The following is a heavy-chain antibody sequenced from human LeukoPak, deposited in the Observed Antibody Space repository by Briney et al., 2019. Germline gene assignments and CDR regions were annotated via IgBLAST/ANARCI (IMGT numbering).Heavy chain of an antibody. CDR1: GYTFTGYY. Sequence: ASVKVSRKASGYTFTGYYMHWVRQAPGQGLEWMGWINPNSGGTNYAQKFQGRVTMTRDTSISTAYMELSRLRSDDTAVYYCARMSIAARPVYNWFDPWGQGTLVTVSS. D-gene: IGHD6-6*01. V-gene: IGHV1-2*02. CDR3: ARMSIAARPVYNWFDP. J-gene: IGHJ5*02. CDR2: INPNSGGT.